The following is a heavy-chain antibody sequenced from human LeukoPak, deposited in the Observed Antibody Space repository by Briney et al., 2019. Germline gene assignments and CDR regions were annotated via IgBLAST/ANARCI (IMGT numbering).Heavy chain of an antibody. CDR1: GGSISSGDYY. Sequence: SQTLSLTCTVSGGSISSGDYYWSWIRQPPGKGLEWIGYIYYSGSTYYNPSLKSRVTISVDTSKNQFSLKLSSVTAADTAVYYCASRTYYYDSSGYPDAFDIWGQGTMVTVSS. V-gene: IGHV4-30-4*01. CDR3: ASRTYYYDSSGYPDAFDI. CDR2: IYYSGST. D-gene: IGHD3-22*01. J-gene: IGHJ3*02.